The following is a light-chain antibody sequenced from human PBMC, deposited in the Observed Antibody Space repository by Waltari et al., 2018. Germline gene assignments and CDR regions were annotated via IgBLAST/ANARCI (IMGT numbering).Light chain of an antibody. CDR2: WAS. CDR1: QSVLYSSNNKNY. V-gene: IGKV4-1*01. J-gene: IGKJ5*01. CDR3: XXYYTTPPV. Sequence: DIVMTQSPDSLAVSLGERATINCKSSQSVLYSSNNKNYLAWYQQKPGQPPKLLIYWASTRESGVPDRFSGSGSGTDFTLTITSLQAEDVALYXCXXYYTTPPVFGQGTRLEIK.